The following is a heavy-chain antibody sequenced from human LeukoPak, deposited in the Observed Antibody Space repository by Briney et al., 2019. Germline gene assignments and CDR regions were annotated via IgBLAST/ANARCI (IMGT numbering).Heavy chain of an antibody. Sequence: GGSPRLSCAASGFIFSNYGMSWVRQAPGKGLDWVSVISYNGATTYYADSVKGRFTISRDNSKNTLYLQMNSLRAEDTAVYYCAKKGGASSGYYSYNDYWGQGTLVTVSS. CDR2: ISYNGATT. CDR1: GFIFSNYG. J-gene: IGHJ4*02. CDR3: AKKGGASSGYYSYNDY. V-gene: IGHV3-23*01. D-gene: IGHD3-22*01.